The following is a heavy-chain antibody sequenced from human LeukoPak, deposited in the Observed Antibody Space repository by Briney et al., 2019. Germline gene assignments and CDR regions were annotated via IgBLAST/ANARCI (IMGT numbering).Heavy chain of an antibody. V-gene: IGHV4-30-2*01. D-gene: IGHD3-22*01. CDR2: IYHSGST. J-gene: IGHJ3*02. Sequence: SETLSLTCAVSGGSISSGGYSWSWIRQPPGKGLEWIGYIYHSGSTYYNPSLKSRVTISVDRSKNQFSLKLSSVTAADTAVYYCARTPVVSRAFDIWGQGTMVTVSS. CDR1: GGSISSGGYS. CDR3: ARTPVVSRAFDI.